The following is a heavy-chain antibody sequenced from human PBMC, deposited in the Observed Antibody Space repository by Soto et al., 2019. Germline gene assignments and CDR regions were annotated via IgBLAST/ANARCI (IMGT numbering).Heavy chain of an antibody. CDR3: ARRSLAAAGDDHGDDY. Sequence: GESLKISCKGSGYSFTSYWISWVRQMPGKGLEWMGRIDPSDSYTNYSPSFQGHVTISADKSISAAYLQWSSLKASDTAMYYCARRSLAAAGDDHGDDYWGQGTLVTVSS. CDR2: IDPSDSYT. J-gene: IGHJ4*02. CDR1: GYSFTSYW. D-gene: IGHD6-13*01. V-gene: IGHV5-10-1*01.